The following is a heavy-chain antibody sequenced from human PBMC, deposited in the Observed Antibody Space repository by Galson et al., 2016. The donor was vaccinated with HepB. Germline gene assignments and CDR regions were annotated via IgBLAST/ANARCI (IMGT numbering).Heavy chain of an antibody. CDR3: ARPASDSGIAVALI. J-gene: IGHJ3*02. CDR2: IDPNSDAT. Sequence: SVKVSCKASGYTFTDSYIHWVRQAPGQGLEWMGWIDPNSDATKYAQKFQGRVTMTGDTSISTVYMELSSLRSDDTAVYYCARPASDSGIAVALIWGQGTLVTVSS. D-gene: IGHD6-19*01. CDR1: GYTFTDSY. V-gene: IGHV1-2*02.